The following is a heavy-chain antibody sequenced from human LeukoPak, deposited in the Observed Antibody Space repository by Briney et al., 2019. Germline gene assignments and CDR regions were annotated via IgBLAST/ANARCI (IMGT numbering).Heavy chain of an antibody. Sequence: PGGSLRLSCVASGFIFSDFDMHWVRQAPGKGLEWVASMRNDGSQIYYADSVKGRFTISRDNSKNTVYLQMNNLRAEDTALFYCAKEVWGLGNSYFDLWGQGTLVTVSS. V-gene: IGHV3-30*02. CDR1: GFIFSDFD. CDR2: MRNDGSQI. D-gene: IGHD2-21*01. J-gene: IGHJ4*02. CDR3: AKEVWGLGNSYFDL.